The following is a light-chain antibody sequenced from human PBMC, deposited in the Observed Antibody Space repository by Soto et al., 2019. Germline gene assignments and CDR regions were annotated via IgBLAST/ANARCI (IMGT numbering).Light chain of an antibody. CDR1: QSLVYSDGNTY. V-gene: IGKV2-30*01. J-gene: IGKJ4*01. CDR3: MQGTYWPRLT. Sequence: DVVMTQSPLSLPVTLGQPASISCRSSQSLVYSDGNTYLNWFHQRPGQSARRLIYKVSNRDSGVPDRFSGSGSCTEFTLKISRVEAEDVGVYYCMQGTYWPRLTFGGGTKVEIK. CDR2: KVS.